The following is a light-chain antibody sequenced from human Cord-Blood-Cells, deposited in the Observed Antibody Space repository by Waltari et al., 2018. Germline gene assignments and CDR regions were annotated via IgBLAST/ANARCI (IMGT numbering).Light chain of an antibody. V-gene: IGLV2-14*01. CDR3: SSYTSSSTPWV. J-gene: IGLJ3*02. CDR1: SSDVGGYNY. CDR2: DVS. Sequence: QSALTQPASVSGSPGQSITISCTGTSSDVGGYNYFSWYQQHPGNAPKLMIYDVSKRPSGVSNRFSGSKSGNTASLTISGLQAEDEADYYCSSYTSSSTPWVFGGGTKLTVL.